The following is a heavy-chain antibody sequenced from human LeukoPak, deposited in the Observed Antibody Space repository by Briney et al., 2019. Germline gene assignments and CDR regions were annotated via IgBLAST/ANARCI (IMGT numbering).Heavy chain of an antibody. J-gene: IGHJ5*02. CDR1: GGSFSGYY. CDR2: INHSGST. Sequence: SGTLSLTCAVYGGSFSGYYWSWIRQPPGKGLEWIGEINHSGSTNYNPSLKSRVTISVDTSKNQFSLKLSSVTAADTAVYYCARFTYGASLYNWFDPWGQGTLVTVSS. CDR3: ARFTYGASLYNWFDP. D-gene: IGHD4-17*01. V-gene: IGHV4-34*01.